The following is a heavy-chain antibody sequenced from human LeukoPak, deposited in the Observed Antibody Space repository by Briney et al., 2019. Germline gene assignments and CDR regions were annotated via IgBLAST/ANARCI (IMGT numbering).Heavy chain of an antibody. D-gene: IGHD4-17*01. CDR2: INPNSGGT. CDR1: GYTFTGYY. Sequence: GASVKVSCKASGYTFTGYYMHWVRQAPGQGLEWMGWINPNSGGTNYAQKFQGRVTMTRDTSISTAYMELSRLRSDDTAVYYCARAGDYGDLDFDYWGQGTLVTVSS. CDR3: ARAGDYGDLDFDY. J-gene: IGHJ4*02. V-gene: IGHV1-2*02.